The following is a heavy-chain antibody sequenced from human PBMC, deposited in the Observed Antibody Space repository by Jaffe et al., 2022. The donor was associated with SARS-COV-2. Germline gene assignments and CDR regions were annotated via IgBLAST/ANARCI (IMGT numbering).Heavy chain of an antibody. D-gene: IGHD2-15*01. Sequence: QVQLQQWGAGVLKPSETLSLTCAVYGGSLSGYYWSWIRQPPGKGLEWIGEINHSGSANYNPSLKDRVTISVDTSKNQFSLRLKSVTAADTSIYYCARGVNSVHCTDGSCRYQNYWGQGTLVTVSS. CDR1: GGSLSGYY. CDR3: ARGVNSVHCTDGSCRYQNY. V-gene: IGHV4-34*01. CDR2: INHSGSA. J-gene: IGHJ4*02.